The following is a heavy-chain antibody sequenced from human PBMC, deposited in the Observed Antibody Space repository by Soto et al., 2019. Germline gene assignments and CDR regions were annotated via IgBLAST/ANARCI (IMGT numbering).Heavy chain of an antibody. CDR2: IWYDGNNK. D-gene: IGHD5-12*01. J-gene: IGHJ4*02. Sequence: GGSLRLSCAPSGFTFRNYGMHWVRQAPGKGLEWVAVIWYDGNNKYYADSVKGRFTISRDNSKNTLYLQMSSLRAEDTAVYYCARDRSGYDQTPDYWGQGTLVTSPQ. V-gene: IGHV3-33*01. CDR1: GFTFRNYG. CDR3: ARDRSGYDQTPDY.